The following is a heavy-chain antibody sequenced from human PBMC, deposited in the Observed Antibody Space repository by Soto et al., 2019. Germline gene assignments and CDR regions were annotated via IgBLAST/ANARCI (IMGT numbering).Heavy chain of an antibody. CDR2: ITPIHGTA. CDR3: ARDQVAGTGFDP. CDR1: GGTFSSYA. D-gene: IGHD6-19*01. J-gene: IGHJ5*02. Sequence: SVKVSCKASGGTFSSYAISWVRQAPGQGLEWMGGITPIHGTAKYAQNFQGRVTITADESTSTVYMELSLRSDDTAVYYCARDQVAGTGFDPWGQGTLLTVSS. V-gene: IGHV1-69*13.